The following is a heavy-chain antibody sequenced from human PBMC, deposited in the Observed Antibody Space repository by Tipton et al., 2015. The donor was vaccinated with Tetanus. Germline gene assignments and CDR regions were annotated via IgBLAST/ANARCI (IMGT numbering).Heavy chain of an antibody. V-gene: IGHV4-30-4*01. D-gene: IGHD5-18*01. J-gene: IGHJ5*02. CDR1: GGSISSGDYY. Sequence: TLSLTCTVSGGSISSGDYYWSWIRQPPGKGLEWIGYIYYSGSTYYNPSLKSRVTISVDTSKYQFSLKLSSVTAADTAVYYCARERDTAMAPYNWFGPWGQGTLVTVSS. CDR3: ARERDTAMAPYNWFGP. CDR2: IYYSGST.